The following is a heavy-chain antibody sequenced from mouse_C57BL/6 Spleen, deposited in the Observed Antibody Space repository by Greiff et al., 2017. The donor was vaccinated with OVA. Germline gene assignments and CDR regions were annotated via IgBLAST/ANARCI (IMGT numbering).Heavy chain of an antibody. CDR3: ARGFYYDYDGYAMDY. J-gene: IGHJ4*01. Sequence: VQLQQSGPELVKPGASVKMSCKASGYTFTDYNMHWVKQSHGKSLEWIGYINPNNGGTSYNQKFKGKATLTVTKSSSTAYMELRSLTSEESAVYYCARGFYYDYDGYAMDYWGQGTSVTVSS. D-gene: IGHD2-4*01. V-gene: IGHV1-22*01. CDR1: GYTFTDYN. CDR2: INPNNGGT.